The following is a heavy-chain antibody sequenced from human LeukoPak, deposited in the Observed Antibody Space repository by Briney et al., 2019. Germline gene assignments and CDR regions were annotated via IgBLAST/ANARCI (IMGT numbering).Heavy chain of an antibody. CDR1: GFIFSAYW. CDR3: ARGENNYGYYYFDY. D-gene: IGHD5-18*01. CDR2: IMQDGSEK. Sequence: GGSLRLSCAASGFIFSAYWMSWVRQAPGKGLEWVANIMQDGSEKYYVDSVKGRFTISRDNAKNSLYLQMNSLRAEDTAVYYCARGENNYGYYYFDYWGQGTLVTVSS. V-gene: IGHV3-7*01. J-gene: IGHJ4*02.